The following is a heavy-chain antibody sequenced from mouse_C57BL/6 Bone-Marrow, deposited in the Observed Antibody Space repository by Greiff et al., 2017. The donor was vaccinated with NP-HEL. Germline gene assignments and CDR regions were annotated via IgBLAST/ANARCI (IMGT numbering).Heavy chain of an antibody. J-gene: IGHJ2*01. CDR2: INPSTGGT. V-gene: IGHV1-42*01. CDR3: GRRGLTLDY. Sequence: VQLQQSGPELVKPGASVKISCKASGYSFTGYYMNWVKQSPEKSLEWIGEINPSTGGTTYNQKCKAKATLTVDKSSSTAYMQLKSLTSEDSAVYYCGRRGLTLDYWGQGTTLTVSS. D-gene: IGHD2-4*01. CDR1: GYSFTGYY.